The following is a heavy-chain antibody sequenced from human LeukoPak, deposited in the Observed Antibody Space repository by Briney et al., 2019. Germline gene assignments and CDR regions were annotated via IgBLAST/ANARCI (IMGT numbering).Heavy chain of an antibody. J-gene: IGHJ4*02. Sequence: SQTLSLTCAISGDSVSSNSAAWNWIRQSPSRGLEWLGRTYYRPKWYNDYAVSVKSRITINPDTSKNQFSLQLNSVTPEDTAVYYCARSPTEYYDFWSGLLVPFDYWGQGTLVTVSS. V-gene: IGHV6-1*01. CDR2: TYYRPKWYN. D-gene: IGHD3-3*01. CDR3: ARSPTEYYDFWSGLLVPFDY. CDR1: GDSVSSNSAA.